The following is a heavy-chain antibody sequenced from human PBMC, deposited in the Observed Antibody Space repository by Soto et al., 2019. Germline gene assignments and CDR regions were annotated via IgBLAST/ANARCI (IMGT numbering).Heavy chain of an antibody. V-gene: IGHV4-34*01. J-gene: IGHJ6*03. CDR1: GGSFSGYF. Sequence: SETLSLTCAVYGGSFSGYFWSWIRQPPGKGLEWIGEINHSGSTNYNPSLKSRVTISVDTSKNQFSLKLSSVTAADTAVYYCARGSGHYYYYYMDVWGKGTTVTAP. CDR2: INHSGST. CDR3: ARGSGHYYYYYMDV. D-gene: IGHD6-19*01.